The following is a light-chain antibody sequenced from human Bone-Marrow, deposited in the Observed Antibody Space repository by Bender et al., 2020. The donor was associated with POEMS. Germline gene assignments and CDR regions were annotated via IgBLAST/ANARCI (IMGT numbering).Light chain of an antibody. CDR3: SSYTTSSTVV. Sequence: QSALTQPRSVSGSPGQSITISCTGTNSDVGAYNYVSWHQQHPGRAPKLMIFEVSNRPSGVSNRFSGSKSGNTASLTISGLQAEDEADYSCSSYTTSSTVVFGGGTKLTVL. CDR1: NSDVGAYNY. J-gene: IGLJ2*01. CDR2: EVS. V-gene: IGLV2-14*01.